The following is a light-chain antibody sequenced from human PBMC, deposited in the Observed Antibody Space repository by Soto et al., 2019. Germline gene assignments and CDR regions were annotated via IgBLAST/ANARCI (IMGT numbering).Light chain of an antibody. Sequence: EIVMTQSPGTLSLSPGERATLSCRASQSVSSSYLAWYQQKPGQAPRLLIYGASSRATGIPDRFSGSGSGTDFTLTISRLEPEDFAVYYCQQYGNSPPHSFGQGTKVHIK. J-gene: IGKJ2*03. CDR1: QSVSSSY. V-gene: IGKV3-20*01. CDR3: QQYGNSPPHS. CDR2: GAS.